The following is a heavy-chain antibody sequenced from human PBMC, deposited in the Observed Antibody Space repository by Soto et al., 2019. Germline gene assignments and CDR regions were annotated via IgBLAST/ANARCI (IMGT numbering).Heavy chain of an antibody. CDR3: ARGLLWFGDLLSDY. V-gene: IGHV3-74*01. J-gene: IGHJ4*02. CDR2: INSDGSST. CDR1: GFTFSSYW. Sequence: EVQLVESGGGLVQPGGSLRLSCAASGFTFSSYWMHWVRQAPGKGLVWVSRINSDGSSTSYADSVKGRFTISSDHAKNTLYLPMNSLRAEDTAVYYCARGLLWFGDLLSDYGGQGTLVTVSS. D-gene: IGHD3-10*01.